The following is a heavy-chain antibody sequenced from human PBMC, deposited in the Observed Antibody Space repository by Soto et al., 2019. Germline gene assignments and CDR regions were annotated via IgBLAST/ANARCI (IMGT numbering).Heavy chain of an antibody. J-gene: IGHJ5*02. CDR2: IYYSGST. Sequence: SETLSLTCTVSGGSISSSSYYWGWIRQPPGKGLEWIGSIYYSGSTYYNPSLKSRVTISVATSKNQFSLKLSSVTAADTAVYYCARHGSQLPIEYSSSHWFDPWGQGTMVTVSS. V-gene: IGHV4-39*01. CDR3: ARHGSQLPIEYSSSHWFDP. D-gene: IGHD6-6*01. CDR1: GGSISSSSYY.